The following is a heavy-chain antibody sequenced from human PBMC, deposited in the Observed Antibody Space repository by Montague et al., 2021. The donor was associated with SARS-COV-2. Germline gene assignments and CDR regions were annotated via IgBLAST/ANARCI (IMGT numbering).Heavy chain of an antibody. CDR2: ISSSDSTI. CDR3: ARQASGSYWYYFDY. Sequence: SLRLSCAASGFTFSSYEMNWVRQAPGKGLEWVSYISSSDSTIYYADSVKGRFSISRDNAKNSLYLQMNSLRAEDTAAYYCARQASGSYWYYFDYWGQGTLVTVSS. D-gene: IGHD3-10*01. CDR1: GFTFSSYE. V-gene: IGHV3-48*03. J-gene: IGHJ4*02.